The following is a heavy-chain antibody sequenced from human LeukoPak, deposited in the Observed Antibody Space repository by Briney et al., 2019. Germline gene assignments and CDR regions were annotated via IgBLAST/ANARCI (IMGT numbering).Heavy chain of an antibody. CDR3: AKGAGVGFDY. D-gene: IGHD3-3*01. CDR1: GFSFRSCG. CDR2: IQYDGSNK. Sequence: GRSLRLSCAASGFSFRSCGMHWVRQAPGKWLEWVTFIQYDGSNKYYAGSVKGRFTVFRDNYKNTLFLQMNSLRPADTAVYYCAKGAGVGFDYWGQGTLVTVS. J-gene: IGHJ4*02. V-gene: IGHV3-30*02.